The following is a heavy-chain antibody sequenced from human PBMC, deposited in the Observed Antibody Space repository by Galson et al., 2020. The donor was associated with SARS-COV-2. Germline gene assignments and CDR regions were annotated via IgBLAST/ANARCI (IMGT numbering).Heavy chain of an antibody. CDR3: ARQVSMTAVTTNWFDH. J-gene: IGHJ5*02. V-gene: IGHV5-10-1*01. CDR2: IDPSDSYT. CDR1: GYSFSNFW. Sequence: GESLKISCEGSGYSFSNFWVTWVRQMPGKGLEWMGTIDPSDSYTNYSPSFQGHVTISVDKSMNTAPLQWASLKASDTAMYYCARQVSMTAVTTNWFDHWGQGTLVTVSS. D-gene: IGHD4-17*01.